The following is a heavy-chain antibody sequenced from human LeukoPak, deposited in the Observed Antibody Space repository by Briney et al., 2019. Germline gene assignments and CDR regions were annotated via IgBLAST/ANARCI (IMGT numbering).Heavy chain of an antibody. Sequence: GGSLRLSCAASGFTFGIYAMHWVRQAPGKGLEHVSAITTNGGNTYYVDSVKGRFAISRDNSEDTLFLQLGSLRAEDTAVYYCANPLTSYSSGFSGVFDVWGHGSIVTVSS. CDR2: ITTNGGNT. J-gene: IGHJ3*01. V-gene: IGHV3-64*02. CDR1: GFTFGIYA. D-gene: IGHD5-18*01. CDR3: ANPLTSYSSGFSGVFDV.